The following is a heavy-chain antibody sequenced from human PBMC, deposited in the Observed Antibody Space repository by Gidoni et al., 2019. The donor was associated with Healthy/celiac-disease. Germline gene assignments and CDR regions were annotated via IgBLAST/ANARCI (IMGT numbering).Heavy chain of an antibody. J-gene: IGHJ5*02. CDR2: ISGSGGST. Sequence: EVQLLESGGGLVQPGGSLRLSCAASGFPFSSYAMSWVRQAPGKGLEWVSAISGSGGSTYYADSVKGRFTISRDNSKNTLYLQMNSLRAEDTAVYYCAKGGGSSWKTNWFDPWGQGTLVTVSS. V-gene: IGHV3-23*01. CDR1: GFPFSSYA. CDR3: AKGGGSSWKTNWFDP. D-gene: IGHD6-13*01.